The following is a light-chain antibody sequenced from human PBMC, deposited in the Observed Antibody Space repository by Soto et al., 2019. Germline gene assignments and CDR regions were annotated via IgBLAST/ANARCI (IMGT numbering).Light chain of an antibody. CDR1: QGIKNY. Sequence: DIQVTQYPSSLSASVGDRVTITCRASQGIKNYLAWYQQKPGEIPKLLIYAASTLESGIPPRFSGNGSGTDFTLTINNLQPEDVATYYCQRYYNAPFTFGGGTKVEIK. CDR3: QRYYNAPFT. V-gene: IGKV1-27*01. J-gene: IGKJ4*01. CDR2: AAS.